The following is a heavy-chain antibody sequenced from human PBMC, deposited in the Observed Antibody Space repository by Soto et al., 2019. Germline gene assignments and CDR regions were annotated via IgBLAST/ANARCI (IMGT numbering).Heavy chain of an antibody. J-gene: IGHJ4*02. Sequence: QVQLVESGGGVVQHGRSLRLSCAASGFTFSSYGMYWVRQAPGTGLEWVARISYDGSNQFYGDSVKGRFTISRDNSKNTLYLQMNSLRSEDTAVYYCAKDTGADYWGQGTLLIVSS. D-gene: IGHD3-10*01. V-gene: IGHV3-30*18. CDR2: ISYDGSNQ. CDR1: GFTFSSYG. CDR3: AKDTGADY.